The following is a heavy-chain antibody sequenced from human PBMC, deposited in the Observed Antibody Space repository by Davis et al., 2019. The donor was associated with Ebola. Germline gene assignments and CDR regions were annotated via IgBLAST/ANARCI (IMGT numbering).Heavy chain of an antibody. V-gene: IGHV3-30-3*01. CDR3: TAGGDY. J-gene: IGHJ4*02. Sequence: GGSLRLSCAASGFTFSSHAMHWVRQAPGEGLEWVAAVSHDASNKYYADSATGRFTISRDNSKSKLFLQMNSLRAEDTAVYYCTAGGDYWGQGTLVTVSS. CDR2: VSHDASNK. D-gene: IGHD2-15*01. CDR1: GFTFSSHA.